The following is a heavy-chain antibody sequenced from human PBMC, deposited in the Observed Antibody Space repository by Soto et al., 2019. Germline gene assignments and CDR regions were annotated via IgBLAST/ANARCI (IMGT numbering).Heavy chain of an antibody. CDR2: ISHDGRIE. J-gene: IGHJ5*02. V-gene: IGHV3-30-3*01. CDR3: GRGGLPDNLRSVGYLFDP. D-gene: IGHD2-15*01. Sequence: GGSLRLSCAASGFTFSTFALHWVRQAPGEGLEWVALISHDGRIEKYADSVKGRFTISRDNSKNTLYMQMDSLRLEDTGVYYCGRGGLPDNLRSVGYLFDPWGQGAQVTVSS. CDR1: GFTFSTFA.